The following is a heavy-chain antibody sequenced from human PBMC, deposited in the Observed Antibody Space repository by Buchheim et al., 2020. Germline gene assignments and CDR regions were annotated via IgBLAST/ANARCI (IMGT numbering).Heavy chain of an antibody. J-gene: IGHJ5*02. CDR1: GGSFSGYY. Sequence: QVQLQQWGAGLLKPSETLSLTCAVYGGSFSGYYWSWIRQPPGKGLEWIGEINHSGSTNYNPSLKSRVTISVDTPKNQFSLNLSSVTAADTAVYYCARGRLRTKLKNWFDPWGQGTL. D-gene: IGHD4-17*01. CDR3: ARGRLRTKLKNWFDP. CDR2: INHSGST. V-gene: IGHV4-34*01.